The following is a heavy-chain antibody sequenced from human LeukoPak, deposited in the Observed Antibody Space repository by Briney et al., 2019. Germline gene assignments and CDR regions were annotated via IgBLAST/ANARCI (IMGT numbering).Heavy chain of an antibody. J-gene: IGHJ3*02. V-gene: IGHV3-11*01. Sequence: GGSLRLSCAASGLTFSDYYMSWIRQAPGKGLEWVSYISSSGSTIYYADSVKGRFTISRDNSKNTLYLQMNSLRAEDTAVYYCAQSDYFDPNALNIWGQGTMVTVSS. CDR3: AQSDYFDPNALNI. D-gene: IGHD2/OR15-2a*01. CDR1: GLTFSDYY. CDR2: ISSSGSTI.